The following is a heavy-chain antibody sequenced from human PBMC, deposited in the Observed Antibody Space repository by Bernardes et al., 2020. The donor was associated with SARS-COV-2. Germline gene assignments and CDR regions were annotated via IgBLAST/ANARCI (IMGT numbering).Heavy chain of an antibody. V-gene: IGHV3-11*01. CDR2: MSTSGGTR. CDR3: AKDDDRPLFGAPGFDS. Sequence: GSLRVFCAALGFTFSDYYMTWIRQATGKGLEWVSYMSTSGGTRKYADSVKGRFTISRDNSKNTLFLQMDSLRAEDTAVYYCAKDDDRPLFGAPGFDSWGQGTLVTVSS. J-gene: IGHJ4*02. CDR1: GFTFSDYY. D-gene: IGHD3-3*01.